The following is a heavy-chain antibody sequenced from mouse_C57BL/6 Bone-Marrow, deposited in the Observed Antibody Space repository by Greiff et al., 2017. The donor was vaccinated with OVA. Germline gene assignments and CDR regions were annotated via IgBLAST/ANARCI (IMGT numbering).Heavy chain of an antibody. D-gene: IGHD2-4*01. Sequence: EVKVEESGGGLVQPGGSMKLSCVASGFTFSNYWMNWVRQSPEKGLEWVAQIRLKSDNYATHYAESVKGRFTISREDSKSSVYLQMNNLRAEDTGIYYCTEGDYDGFAYWGQGTLVTVSA. V-gene: IGHV6-3*01. CDR2: IRLKSDNYAT. J-gene: IGHJ3*01. CDR1: GFTFSNYW. CDR3: TEGDYDGFAY.